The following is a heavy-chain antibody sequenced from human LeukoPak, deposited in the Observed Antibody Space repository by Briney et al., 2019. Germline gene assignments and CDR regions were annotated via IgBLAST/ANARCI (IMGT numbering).Heavy chain of an antibody. CDR2: IYHSGST. J-gene: IGHJ6*02. D-gene: IGHD6-13*01. CDR3: AGDLRRQTPRIAAAGTFGMDV. CDR1: GDSISSYY. Sequence: NPSETLSLTCTVSGDSISSYYWSWIRQPPGKGLEWIGEIYHSGSTNYNPSLKSRVTISVDKSKNQFSLKLSSVTAADTAVYYCAGDLRRQTPRIAAAGTFGMDVWGQGTTVTVSS. V-gene: IGHV4-59*12.